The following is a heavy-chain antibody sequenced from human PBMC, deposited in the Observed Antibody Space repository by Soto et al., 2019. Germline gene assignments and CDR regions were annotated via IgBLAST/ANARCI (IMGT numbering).Heavy chain of an antibody. J-gene: IGHJ4*02. CDR1: DFH. V-gene: IGHV4-30-4*01. Sequence: DFHISWVRQAPGKGLEWIGHIYYSGNTDYNPSLKSRLAISIDTSKNQFSLKLSSVTAADTAVYFCAREGGESSDGLYYFDSWGQGSLVTVSS. CDR3: AREGGESSDGLYYFDS. D-gene: IGHD3-16*01. CDR2: IYYSGNT.